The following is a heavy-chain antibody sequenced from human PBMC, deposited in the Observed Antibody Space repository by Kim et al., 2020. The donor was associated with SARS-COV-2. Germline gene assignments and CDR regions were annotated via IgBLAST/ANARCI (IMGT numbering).Heavy chain of an antibody. Sequence: GESLKISCKGSGYSFTSYWIGWVRQMPGKGLEWMGIIYPGDSDTRYSPSFQGQVTISADKSISTAYLQWSSLKASDTAMYYCARLHYYGSGSYYLYYFDYWGQGTLVTVSS. J-gene: IGHJ4*02. D-gene: IGHD3-10*01. CDR3: ARLHYYGSGSYYLYYFDY. CDR2: IYPGDSDT. CDR1: GYSFTSYW. V-gene: IGHV5-51*01.